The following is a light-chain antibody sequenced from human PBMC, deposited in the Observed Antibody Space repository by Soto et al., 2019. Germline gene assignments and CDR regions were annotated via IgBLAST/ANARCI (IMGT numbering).Light chain of an antibody. Sequence: DIQMTQSPSSLSASVGDRVTITCRASQSISSYLNWYQQKPGKAPKLLIYAVSSVQSGVPSRFSGSGSGTDFTLTISSLQSEDFATYYCQQSYSTQYTFGQGTKLEIK. CDR1: QSISSY. CDR3: QQSYSTQYT. CDR2: AVS. J-gene: IGKJ2*01. V-gene: IGKV1-39*01.